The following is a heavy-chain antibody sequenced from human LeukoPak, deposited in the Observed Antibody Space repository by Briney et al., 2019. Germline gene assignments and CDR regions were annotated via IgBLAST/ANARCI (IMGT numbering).Heavy chain of an antibody. CDR3: ARGISTSGIDF. J-gene: IGHJ4*02. Sequence: PSETLSLTCSVSGGSISSGYYYWGWIRQPPGKGLEWIGSIYYSGSTFYNPSLKSRVTVSVDTSKNHFSLKLSSVTAADTAVYYCARGISTSGIDFWGLGTLVTVST. CDR2: IYYSGST. D-gene: IGHD2-8*01. V-gene: IGHV4-39*02. CDR1: GGSISSGYYY.